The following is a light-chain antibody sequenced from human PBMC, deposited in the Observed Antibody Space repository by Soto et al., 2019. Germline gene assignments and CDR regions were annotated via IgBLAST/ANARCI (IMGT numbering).Light chain of an antibody. Sequence: DIQMTQSPSSLSASVGDRVTITCRASQGISNYLAWYQQKPGKVPKLLIYAASTLQSGVPSRFSGSGSGTDFTLNISSLQPEDVAYYYCQKYNSAHLTFGQWTRVELK. CDR3: QKYNSAHLT. CDR1: QGISNY. V-gene: IGKV1-27*01. J-gene: IGKJ1*01. CDR2: AAS.